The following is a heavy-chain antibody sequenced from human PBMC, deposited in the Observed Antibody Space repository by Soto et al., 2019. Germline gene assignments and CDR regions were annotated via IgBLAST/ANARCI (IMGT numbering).Heavy chain of an antibody. J-gene: IGHJ6*02. CDR1: GGTFSSYA. D-gene: IGHD6-13*01. Sequence: QVQLVQSGAEVQKPGSSVKVSCKASGGTFSSYAISWVRQAPGQGLEWMGGIIPIFGTANYAQKFQGRVTITADESTSTAYMELSSLRSEDTAVYYCASSVGGSSWYRYYYGMDVWGQGTTVTVSS. CDR3: ASSVGGSSWYRYYYGMDV. V-gene: IGHV1-69*01. CDR2: IIPIFGTA.